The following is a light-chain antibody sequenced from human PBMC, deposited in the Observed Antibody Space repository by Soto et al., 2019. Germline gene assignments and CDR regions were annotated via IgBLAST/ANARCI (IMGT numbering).Light chain of an antibody. J-gene: IGLJ1*01. V-gene: IGLV2-8*01. CDR2: DVN. Sequence: QSALTQPPSASGSPGQSGTISCTGTSSDVGGYNYVSWYQQHPGKAPKVMIYDVNKRPSGVPDRFSGSKSGNTASLTVSGLQAEDEADYYCSSPAGSDNHFVFGTGTKVTVL. CDR3: SSPAGSDNHFV. CDR1: SSDVGGYNY.